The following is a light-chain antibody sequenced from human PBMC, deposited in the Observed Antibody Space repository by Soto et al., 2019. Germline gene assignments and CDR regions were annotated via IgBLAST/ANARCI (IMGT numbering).Light chain of an antibody. CDR2: EVS. CDR3: SSYAGSIL. CDR1: SSDVGGSNY. Sequence: QSALTQPPSASGSPGQSVTISCTGTSSDVGGSNYVSWYQQHPGKAPKLMIYEVSKRPSGVPDRFSGSKSGNTASLTVSGLQAEDEADYYCSSYAGSILFGTGTKLTVL. J-gene: IGLJ1*01. V-gene: IGLV2-8*01.